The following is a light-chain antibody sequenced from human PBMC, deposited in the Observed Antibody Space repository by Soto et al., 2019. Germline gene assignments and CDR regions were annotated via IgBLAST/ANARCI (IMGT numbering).Light chain of an antibody. V-gene: IGKV3-15*01. Sequence: EIVMTQSPATLSVSPGERATLSCRASQSVSSNLAWYQQKPGQAPRLLIYGASTRATGIPARFSGGGSGTEFTLTISSLQSEEFAVYYCQQYNNWPFPSWTFGQGTKVEIK. CDR1: QSVSSN. CDR3: QQYNNWPFPSWT. J-gene: IGKJ1*01. CDR2: GAS.